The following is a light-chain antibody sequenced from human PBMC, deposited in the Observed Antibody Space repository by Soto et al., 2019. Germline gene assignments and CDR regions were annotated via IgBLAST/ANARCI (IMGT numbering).Light chain of an antibody. CDR1: RSNIGAAYD. V-gene: IGLV1-40*01. CDR3: CSYAGTYTFV. CDR2: ANT. J-gene: IGLJ1*01. Sequence: QSVLTQPPSVSGAPGQRVTISCSGSRSNIGAAYDVHWYQHLPRAAPKLLIYANTNRPSGVPDRFSGSKSDTSASLTIAGLQPEDEADYYCCSYAGTYTFVFGTGAKLTVL.